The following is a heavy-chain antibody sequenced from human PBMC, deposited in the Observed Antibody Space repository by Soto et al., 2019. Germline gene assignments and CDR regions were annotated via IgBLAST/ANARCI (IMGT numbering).Heavy chain of an antibody. V-gene: IGHV3-9*01. CDR3: EKDSCGPPRYSSGWSRDYYYYYMDV. D-gene: IGHD6-19*01. CDR2: ISWNSGSI. CDR1: GFAFDDYA. Sequence: GGSLRLSCAASGFAFDDYAMHWVRQAPGKGLEWVSGISWNSGSIGYADCVKGRCTISRDNATNSLYLQMNSLRAEDTALYYCEKDSCGPPRYSSGWSRDYYYYYMDVWGKGTTVTVPS. J-gene: IGHJ6*03.